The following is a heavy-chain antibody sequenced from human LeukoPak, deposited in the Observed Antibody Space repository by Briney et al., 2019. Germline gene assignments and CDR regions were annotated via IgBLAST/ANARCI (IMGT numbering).Heavy chain of an antibody. D-gene: IGHD2-2*01. V-gene: IGHV4-59*01. CDR1: GGSISSYY. CDR2: IYYSGST. CDR3: ARGCSSTSCYLALGPANWFDP. Sequence: SETLSLTCTVSGGSISSYYWSWIRQPPGKGLEWIGYIYYSGSTNYNPSLKSRATISVDTSKNQFSLKLSSVTAADTAVYYCARGCSSTSCYLALGPANWFDPWGQGTLVTVSS. J-gene: IGHJ5*02.